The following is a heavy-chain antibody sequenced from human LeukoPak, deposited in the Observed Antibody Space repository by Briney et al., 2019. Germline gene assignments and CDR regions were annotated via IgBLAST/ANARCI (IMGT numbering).Heavy chain of an antibody. CDR2: ISYDGSNK. CDR1: GFTFSSYA. Sequence: GGSLRLSCAASGFTFSSYAMHWVRQAPGKGLEWVAVISYDGSNKYYADSVKGRFTISRDNSKNTLYLQMNSLRAEDTAVYYCARDGPAAACFDYWGQGTLVTVPS. D-gene: IGHD6-13*01. V-gene: IGHV3-30*04. J-gene: IGHJ4*02. CDR3: ARDGPAAACFDY.